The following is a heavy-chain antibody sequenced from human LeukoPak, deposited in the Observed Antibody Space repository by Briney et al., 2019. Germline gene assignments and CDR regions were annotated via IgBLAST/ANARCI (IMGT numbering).Heavy chain of an antibody. CDR3: AKQSAGVTTGYFDY. Sequence: GGSLRLSCAASGFTFSAYAMSWFRQAPGKGLEWVSSISDSAGSTYYAASVTGRFTISRDSSRTTLYLQVNSLRAEDTAVYYRAKQSAGVTTGYFDYWGQGTLVTVSS. V-gene: IGHV3-23*01. J-gene: IGHJ4*02. CDR1: GFTFSAYA. D-gene: IGHD1-26*01. CDR2: ISDSAGST.